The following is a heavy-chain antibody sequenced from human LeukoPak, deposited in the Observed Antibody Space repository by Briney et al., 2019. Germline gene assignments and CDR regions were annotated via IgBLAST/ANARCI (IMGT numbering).Heavy chain of an antibody. CDR2: MKYDGSDI. Sequence: GGSLRLSCAASGFTFNTYGMHWVRQPPGKGLEWVAVMKYDGSDIYYGDSVKGRSTISRDNSKNTLYLQMNSLRAEDTAVYYCARDQSPKWGSGERYFDYWGLGTLVTVSS. CDR1: GFTFNTYG. CDR3: ARDQSPKWGSGERYFDY. J-gene: IGHJ4*02. V-gene: IGHV3-33*01. D-gene: IGHD7-27*01.